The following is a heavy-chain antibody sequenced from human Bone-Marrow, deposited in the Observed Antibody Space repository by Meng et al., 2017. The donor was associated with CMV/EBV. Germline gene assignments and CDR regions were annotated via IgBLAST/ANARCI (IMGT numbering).Heavy chain of an antibody. CDR1: GGSISSSSYY. V-gene: IGHV4-39*01. CDR3: PYGRYYYYHGMDV. CDR2: IYYSGST. Sequence: SETLSLTCTVSGGSISSSSYYWGWIRQPPGKGLEWIGSIYYSGSTYYNPSLKSRVTISVDTSKNQFSLKLSSVTAADTAVYYCPYGRYYYYHGMDVWGQGTTVTVSS. J-gene: IGHJ6*02. D-gene: IGHD1-14*01.